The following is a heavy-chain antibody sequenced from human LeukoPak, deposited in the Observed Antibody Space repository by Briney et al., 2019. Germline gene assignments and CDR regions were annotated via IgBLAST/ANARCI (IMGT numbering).Heavy chain of an antibody. Sequence: GGSLRLSCAASGFTFSSYEMNWVRQAPGKGLEWISYISGSGGTIYYADSVKGRFTISRDNAKNSLYLQMHALRAEDTAVYYCARDRGRTSYYYYDMDVWGKGPSVTVSS. CDR2: ISGSGGTI. D-gene: IGHD3-10*01. V-gene: IGHV3-48*03. J-gene: IGHJ6*04. CDR3: ARDRGRTSYYYYDMDV. CDR1: GFTFSSYE.